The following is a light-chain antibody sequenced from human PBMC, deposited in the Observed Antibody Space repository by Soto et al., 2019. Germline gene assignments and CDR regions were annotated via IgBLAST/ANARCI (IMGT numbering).Light chain of an antibody. CDR2: GAS. Sequence: ETVMTQSPGTLSVSLGERATLSCRASQSVSIHLAWYQQKPGQAPRLLIYGASSRATGIPDRFSGSGSGTDFTLTISSLEPEDSAVYYCQQHLGRHTFGQGTKVDIK. V-gene: IGKV3D-11*02. CDR1: QSVSIH. J-gene: IGKJ1*01. CDR3: QQHLGRHT.